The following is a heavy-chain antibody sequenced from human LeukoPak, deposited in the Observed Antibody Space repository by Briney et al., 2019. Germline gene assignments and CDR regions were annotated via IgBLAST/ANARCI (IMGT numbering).Heavy chain of an antibody. Sequence: GGSLRLSCAASGFTFSSYYMSWVRQAPGKGLEWVANIKQDGSEKYYVDSVKGRFTISRDNAKNSLYLQMNSLRAEDTAVYYCARAGDNAFDYWGQGTLVTVSS. CDR3: ARAGDNAFDY. D-gene: IGHD3-16*01. J-gene: IGHJ4*02. V-gene: IGHV3-7*01. CDR2: IKQDGSEK. CDR1: GFTFSSYY.